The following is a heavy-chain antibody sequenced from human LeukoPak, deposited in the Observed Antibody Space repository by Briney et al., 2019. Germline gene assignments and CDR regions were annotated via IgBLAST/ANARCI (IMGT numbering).Heavy chain of an antibody. CDR1: GFTFSGYW. J-gene: IGHJ5*02. V-gene: IGHV3-7*01. CDR3: ARDSPVILAGGFDP. Sequence: AGGSLRLSCAASGFTFSGYWMSWVRQAPGKGLEWVASIKQDGSEKYYVDSVKGRFTISRDNAKNSLYLQMNSLRAEDTAVYYCARDSPVILAGGFDPWGQGTLVTVSS. CDR2: IKQDGSEK. D-gene: IGHD2/OR15-2a*01.